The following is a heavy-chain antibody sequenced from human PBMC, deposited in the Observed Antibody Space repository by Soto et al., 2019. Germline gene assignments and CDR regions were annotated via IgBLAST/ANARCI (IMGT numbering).Heavy chain of an antibody. J-gene: IGHJ4*02. CDR2: IYYSGST. V-gene: IGHV4-31*03. Sequence: SSETLSLTCTVSGGSISSGGYYWSWIRQHPGKGLEWIGYIYYSGSTYYNPSLKSRVTISVDTSKNQFSLKLSSVTAADTAVYYCARVPLTSYYDSSGYYFPNWGQGTLVTVSS. D-gene: IGHD3-22*01. CDR1: GGSISSGGYY. CDR3: ARVPLTSYYDSSGYYFPN.